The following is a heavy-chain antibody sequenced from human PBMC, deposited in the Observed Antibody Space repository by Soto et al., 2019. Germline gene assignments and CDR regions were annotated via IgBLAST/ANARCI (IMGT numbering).Heavy chain of an antibody. V-gene: IGHV5-51*01. D-gene: IGHD5-12*01. CDR3: ARPKGGVDIVSTDAFDI. CDR1: GYSFTSYW. J-gene: IGHJ3*02. CDR2: IYPGDSDT. Sequence: GESLKISCKGSGYSFTSYWIGWVRQMPGKGLEWMGIIYPGDSDTRYSPSFQGQVTISADKSISTAYLQWSSLKASDTAMYYCARPKGGVDIVSTDAFDIWGQGTMVTVSS.